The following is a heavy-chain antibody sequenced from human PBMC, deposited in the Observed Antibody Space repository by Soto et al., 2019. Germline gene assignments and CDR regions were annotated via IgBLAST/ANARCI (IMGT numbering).Heavy chain of an antibody. CDR2: ILPMVGII. J-gene: IGHJ5*02. CDR1: GGTFSSYV. V-gene: IGHV1-69*04. CDR3: ARDRALHNAAVGMAP. Sequence: QVQLVQSGAEVKKPGSSVKVSCKASGGTFSSYVMTWVRQAPGQGLEWMGRILPMVGIIDYAPKFQGRVTSTADKATTTAYMELSSLRTEDTAIYYCARDRALHNAAVGMAPRGQGTLVTVSP. D-gene: IGHD6-19*01.